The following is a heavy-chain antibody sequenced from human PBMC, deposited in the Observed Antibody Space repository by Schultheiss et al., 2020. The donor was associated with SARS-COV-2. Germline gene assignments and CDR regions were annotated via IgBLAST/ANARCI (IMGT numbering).Heavy chain of an antibody. CDR2: IYYSGST. CDR3: ARVAGSIFGVVLDY. D-gene: IGHD3-3*01. Sequence: SETLSLTCTVSGGSISSYYWSWIRHPPGKGLEWIGYIYYSGSTNYNPSLKSRVTISVDTSKNQFSLKRSSVTAADTAVYYCARVAGSIFGVVLDYWGQGTLVNVSS. V-gene: IGHV4-59*01. J-gene: IGHJ4*02. CDR1: GGSISSYY.